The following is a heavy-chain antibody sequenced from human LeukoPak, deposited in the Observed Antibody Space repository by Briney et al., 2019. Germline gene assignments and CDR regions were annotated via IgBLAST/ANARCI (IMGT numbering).Heavy chain of an antibody. CDR2: NYWEDDK. J-gene: IGHJ5*02. CDR3: THRQVGELSTWFDP. D-gene: IGHD3-10*01. Sequence: SGPTLVNPTQTLTLTCTFSGFALHTSGVGVGWIRQPPGKALEWLAPNYWEDDKRYSPSLKSRLTITKDTSKNHVVLTMTNMDPVDTATYYCTHRQVGELSTWFDPWGQGTLVTVSS. CDR1: GFALHTSGVG. V-gene: IGHV2-5*02.